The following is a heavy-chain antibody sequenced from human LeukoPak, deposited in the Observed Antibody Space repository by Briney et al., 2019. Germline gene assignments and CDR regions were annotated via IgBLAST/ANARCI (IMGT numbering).Heavy chain of an antibody. CDR2: IYSGGST. V-gene: IGHV3-66*01. J-gene: IGHJ4*02. Sequence: GGSLRLSCAASGFTVSSNYMSWVRQAPGKGLEWVSVIYSGGSTYYADSVKGRFTISRDNAKNSLYLQMNSLRAEDTAVYYCARVQYQLLLGPFDYWGQGTLVTVSS. CDR1: GFTVSSNY. D-gene: IGHD2-2*01. CDR3: ARVQYQLLLGPFDY.